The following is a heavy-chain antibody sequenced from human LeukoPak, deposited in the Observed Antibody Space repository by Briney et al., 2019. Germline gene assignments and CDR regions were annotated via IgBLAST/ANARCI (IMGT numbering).Heavy chain of an antibody. CDR2: ISGSGGST. V-gene: IGHV3-23*01. Sequence: GGSLRLSCAASGFTFSSYAMSWVRQAPGKGLEWVSAISGSGGSTYYADSVKGRFTVSRDNGKSSQYLQMNSLRVEDTALYYCVRQFASWGQGTLVTVSS. CDR1: GFTFSSYA. J-gene: IGHJ4*02. CDR3: VRQFAS.